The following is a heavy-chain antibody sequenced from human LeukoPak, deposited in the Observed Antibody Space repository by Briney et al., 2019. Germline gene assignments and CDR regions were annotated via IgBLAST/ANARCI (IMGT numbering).Heavy chain of an antibody. D-gene: IGHD2-8*02. CDR3: ARDHCTGGVCYYYSDY. Sequence: GGSLRLSCAASGFTFSSFGMYWVRQAPGKGLEWLSYISTRSGTMYYADSVKGRFTISRDNAKNSLSLQMNSLRDEDTAVYYCARDHCTGGVCYYYSDYWGQGTLVAVSS. V-gene: IGHV3-48*02. CDR2: ISTRSGTM. J-gene: IGHJ4*02. CDR1: GFTFSSFG.